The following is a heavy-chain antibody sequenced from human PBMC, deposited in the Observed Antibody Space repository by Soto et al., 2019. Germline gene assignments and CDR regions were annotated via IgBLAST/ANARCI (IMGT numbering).Heavy chain of an antibody. CDR2: IFHSGST. Sequence: SETLSLTCTVSGGSISGYYWSWVRQPPGKGLEWIGEIFHSGSTHYNPSLKTQVTITVDKSKNQFSLKLSSVSAAVTAVYYCARAGGYDFWSGYIYYFDSWGQGTLVTVSS. V-gene: IGHV4-34*12. CDR1: GGSISGYY. J-gene: IGHJ4*02. D-gene: IGHD3-3*01. CDR3: ARAGGYDFWSGYIYYFDS.